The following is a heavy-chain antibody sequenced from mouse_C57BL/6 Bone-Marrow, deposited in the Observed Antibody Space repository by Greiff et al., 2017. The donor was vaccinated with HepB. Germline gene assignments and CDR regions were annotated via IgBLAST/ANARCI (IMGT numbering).Heavy chain of an antibody. Sequence: QVQLKQPGAELVKPGASVKMSCKASGYTFTSYWITWVKQRPGQGLEWIGDIYPGSGSTNYNEKFKSKATLTVDTSSSTAYMQLSSLTSEDSAVYYCARYSFITTVDYFDYWGQGTTLTVSS. CDR3: ARYSFITTVDYFDY. V-gene: IGHV1-55*01. CDR2: IYPGSGST. J-gene: IGHJ2*01. CDR1: GYTFTSYW. D-gene: IGHD1-1*01.